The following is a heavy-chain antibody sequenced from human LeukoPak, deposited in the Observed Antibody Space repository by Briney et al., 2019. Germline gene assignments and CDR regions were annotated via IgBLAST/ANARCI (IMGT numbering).Heavy chain of an antibody. D-gene: IGHD6-13*01. CDR3: ARAYHSSWYLNWFDP. J-gene: IGHJ5*02. CDR2: IYSSGST. Sequence: SQTLSLTCTVSGGSISSGSYYWSWIRQPAGKGLEWIGRIYSSGSTNYNPSLKSRVTISVDTSKNEFSLKLSSVTAADTAVYYCARAYHSSWYLNWFDPWGQGTLVTVSS. CDR1: GGSISSGSYY. V-gene: IGHV4-61*02.